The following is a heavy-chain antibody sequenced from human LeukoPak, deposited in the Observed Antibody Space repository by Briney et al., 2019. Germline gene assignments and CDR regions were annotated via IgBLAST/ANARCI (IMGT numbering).Heavy chain of an antibody. CDR3: ARGLKRRGEYWFDP. Sequence: ASVKVSCKASGYTFTSYDINWVRQATGQGLEWMGWMNPNSGNTGYAQKFQGRVTMTRNTSISTAYMELSSLRSEDTAVYYCARGLKRRGEYWFDPWGQGTLVTVSP. CDR2: MNPNSGNT. CDR1: GYTFTSYD. D-gene: IGHD3-10*01. V-gene: IGHV1-8*01. J-gene: IGHJ5*02.